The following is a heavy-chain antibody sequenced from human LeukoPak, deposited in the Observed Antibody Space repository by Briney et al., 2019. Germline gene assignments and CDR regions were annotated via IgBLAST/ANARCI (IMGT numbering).Heavy chain of an antibody. D-gene: IGHD1-1*01. CDR3: ARVGTLDRGYRYFDL. Sequence: GGSLRLSCAASGFTFSSYDMHWVRQVTGKGLEWVSAIGFAGDTYYPGSVKGRFTISRENAKNSLYLQMNSLRAGDTAVYYCARVGTLDRGYRYFDLWGRGTQVTVSS. J-gene: IGHJ2*01. V-gene: IGHV3-13*01. CDR2: IGFAGDT. CDR1: GFTFSSYD.